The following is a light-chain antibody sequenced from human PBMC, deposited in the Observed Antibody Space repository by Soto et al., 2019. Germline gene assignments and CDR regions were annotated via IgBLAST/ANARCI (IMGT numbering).Light chain of an antibody. J-gene: IGLJ1*01. CDR2: EDT. CDR3: ATWDSSLSAGV. Sequence: QSVLKRPPSVSAGPGQKVTISCSGSSSNIENNYVSWYQQLPGTAPKLLIYEDTTRPSGIPDRFSGSKSGTSATLGITGLQTGDEADYYCATWDSSLSAGVFGTGTKVTVL. CDR1: SSNIENNY. V-gene: IGLV1-51*02.